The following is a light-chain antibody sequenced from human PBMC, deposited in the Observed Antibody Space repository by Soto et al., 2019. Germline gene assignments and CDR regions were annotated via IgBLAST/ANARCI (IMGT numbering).Light chain of an antibody. CDR2: SNN. CDR3: ATWDDSLSGYV. Sequence: QSALTQPPSASGTPGQRVTISCSGGRSNIGSNTVNWYQQLPGTAPKLLMYSNNQRPAVVPDRFSGSKSGTSASLDISGLQSADEADYYCATWDDSLSGYVFGTGTKVTVL. V-gene: IGLV1-44*01. CDR1: RSNIGSNT. J-gene: IGLJ1*01.